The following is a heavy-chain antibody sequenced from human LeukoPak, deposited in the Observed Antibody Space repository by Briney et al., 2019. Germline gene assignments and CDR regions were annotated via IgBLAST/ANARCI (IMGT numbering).Heavy chain of an antibody. CDR1: GGTFSSYA. D-gene: IGHD3-22*01. Sequence: SVKVSCKASGGTFSSYAISWVRQAPGQGLEWMGGIIPIFGTANYAQKFQGRVTITADESTSTAYMELSSLRSEDTAVYYCARDLGDYYDSDGYYSARHFTYWGQGTLVTVSS. CDR3: ARDLGDYYDSDGYYSARHFTY. CDR2: IIPIFGTA. V-gene: IGHV1-69*01. J-gene: IGHJ4*02.